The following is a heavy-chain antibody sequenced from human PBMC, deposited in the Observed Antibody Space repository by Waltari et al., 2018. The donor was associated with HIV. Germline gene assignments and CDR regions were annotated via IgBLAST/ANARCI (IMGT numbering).Heavy chain of an antibody. CDR2: MNPNSGNT. V-gene: IGHV1-8*01. D-gene: IGHD2-15*01. Sequence: QVQLVQSGAEVKKPGASVKVSCKAPGYTFTSYDINWVRQATGQGLEWMGWMNPNSGNTGYAQKFQGRVTMTRNTSISTAYMELSSLRSEDTAVYYCARGRYCSGGSCYLFWFDPWGQGTLVTVSS. CDR3: ARGRYCSGGSCYLFWFDP. CDR1: GYTFTSYD. J-gene: IGHJ5*02.